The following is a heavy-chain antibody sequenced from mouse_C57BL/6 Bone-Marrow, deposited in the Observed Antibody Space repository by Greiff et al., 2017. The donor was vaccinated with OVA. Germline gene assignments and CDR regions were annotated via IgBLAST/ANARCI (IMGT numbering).Heavy chain of an antibody. CDR3: SRVGPGYLSNYVGYFVV. J-gene: IGHJ1*03. CDR2: IYPGSGST. CDR1: GYTFTSYW. V-gene: IGHV1-55*01. D-gene: IGHD2-5*01. Sequence: QVQLQQPGAELVKPGASVKMSCKASGYTFTSYWITWVKQRPGQGLEWIGDIYPGSGSTTYHEKFKSKATLTVDTSSSTAYLQLSRLPSVDSAFYSCSRVGPGYLSNYVGYFVVWGTGTTVTVSS.